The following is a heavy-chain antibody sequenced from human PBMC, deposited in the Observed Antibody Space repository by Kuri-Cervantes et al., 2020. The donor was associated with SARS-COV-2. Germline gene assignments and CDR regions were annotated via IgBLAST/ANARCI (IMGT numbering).Heavy chain of an antibody. Sequence: GESLKISRAASGFTFSSYAMHWVRQAPGKGLEWVAVIWYDGSNKYYADFVKSRFTISRDNSKNTLYLQMNSLRAEDTAVYYCARDLVLRYFDWTISGAFDYWGQGTLVTVSS. CDR1: GFTFSSYA. CDR3: ARDLVLRYFDWTISGAFDY. J-gene: IGHJ4*02. CDR2: IWYDGSNK. V-gene: IGHV3-33*08. D-gene: IGHD3-9*01.